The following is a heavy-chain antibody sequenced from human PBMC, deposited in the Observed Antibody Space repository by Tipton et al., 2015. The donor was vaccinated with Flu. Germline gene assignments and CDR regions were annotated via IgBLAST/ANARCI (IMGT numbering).Heavy chain of an antibody. D-gene: IGHD3-10*01. Sequence: TLSLTCTVSGASIRRYYWSWIRQPPGTRLEWIGYIYSSGSTNYNPSLKSRVTISPDTSKNQFSLRLTSVTAADTAVYYCARRGRTVRDAFDNWGQGTMVTGSS. CDR3: ARRGRTVRDAFDN. J-gene: IGHJ3*02. CDR2: IYSSGST. CDR1: GASIRRYY. V-gene: IGHV4-4*08.